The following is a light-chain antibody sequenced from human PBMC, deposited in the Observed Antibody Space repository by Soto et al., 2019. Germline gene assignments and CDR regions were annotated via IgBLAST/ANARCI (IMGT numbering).Light chain of an antibody. CDR1: QTISSW. CDR3: QHCNSYSVA. Sequence: DIQMTQSPSTLSGSVGDRVTITCRASQTISSWLAWYQQKPGKAPKLLIYKASTLKSGFPSRFSGSGSGTEFTLTISSLQPDDFATYYCQHCNSYSVAFGKGTKVELK. V-gene: IGKV1-5*03. J-gene: IGKJ1*01. CDR2: KAS.